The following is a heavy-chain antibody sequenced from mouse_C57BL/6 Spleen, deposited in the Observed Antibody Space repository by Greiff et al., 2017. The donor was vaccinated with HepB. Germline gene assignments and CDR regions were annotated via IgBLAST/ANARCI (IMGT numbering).Heavy chain of an antibody. V-gene: IGHV5-17*01. CDR1: GFTFSDYG. D-gene: IGHD1-1*01. J-gene: IGHJ2*01. Sequence: DVKLVESGGGLVKPGGSLKLSCAASGFTFSDYGMHWVRQAPEKGLEWVAYISSGSSTIYYADTMKGRFTISRDNAKNTLFLQMTSLRSEDTAMYYCARSLYYYGSSPFDYWGQGTTLTVSS. CDR2: ISSGSSTI. CDR3: ARSLYYYGSSPFDY.